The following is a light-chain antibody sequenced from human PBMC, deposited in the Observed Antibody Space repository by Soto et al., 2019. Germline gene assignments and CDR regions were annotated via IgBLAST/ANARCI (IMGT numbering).Light chain of an antibody. CDR1: RSLLHSNGYNY. V-gene: IGKV2-28*01. CDR3: MQALRSPLT. Sequence: EIAMNQSPLFLTVTPGVPASISCRSCRSLLHSNGYNYLDWYLQKPGQSPQLLIYLGSNRTSGVPERFSGSGSGTDFTLKISRLEAGDVGVYYCMQALRSPLTFGPGTKVDNK. CDR2: LGS. J-gene: IGKJ3*01.